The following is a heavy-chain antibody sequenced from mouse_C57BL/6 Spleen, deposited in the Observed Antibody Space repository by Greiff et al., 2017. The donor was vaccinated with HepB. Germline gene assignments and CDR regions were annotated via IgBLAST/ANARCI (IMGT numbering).Heavy chain of an antibody. CDR3: ARKEDSEAMDY. CDR2: ISSGGSYT. CDR1: GFTFSSYG. Sequence: DVKLQESGGDLVKPGGSLKLSCAASGFTFSSYGMSWVRPTPDKRLEWVATISSGGSYTYYPDSVKGRFTISRDNAKNTLYLQMSSLKSEDTAMYYCARKEDSEAMDYWGQGTSVTVSS. J-gene: IGHJ4*01. V-gene: IGHV5-6*02.